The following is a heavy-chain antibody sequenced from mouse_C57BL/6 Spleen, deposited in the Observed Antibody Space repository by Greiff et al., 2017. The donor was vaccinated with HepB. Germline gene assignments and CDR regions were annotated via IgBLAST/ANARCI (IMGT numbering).Heavy chain of an antibody. Sequence: VQLKESGPGLVKPSQSLSLTCSVTGYSITSGYYWNWIRQFPGNKLEWMGYISYDGSNNYNPSLKNRISITRDTSKNQFFLKLNSVTTEDTATYYCASLRSNYWYFDVWGTGTTVTVSS. CDR2: ISYDGSN. CDR1: GYSITSGYY. D-gene: IGHD2-5*01. J-gene: IGHJ1*03. CDR3: ASLRSNYWYFDV. V-gene: IGHV3-6*01.